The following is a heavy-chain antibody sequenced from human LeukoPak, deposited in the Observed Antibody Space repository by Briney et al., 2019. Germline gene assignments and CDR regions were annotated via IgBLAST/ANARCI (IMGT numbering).Heavy chain of an antibody. CDR1: GDSVSTNGIA. CDR2: TYYRSKWNN. Sequence: SQTLSLTCAISGDSVSTNGIAWIWIRQSPSRGLEWLGRTYYRSKWNNDYAVSVKSRITINPDTSKNQSSLQLNSVTPEDTAVYYCARASLQSVYLDCWGQGTLVTVSS. CDR3: ARASLQSVYLDC. V-gene: IGHV6-1*01. J-gene: IGHJ4*02.